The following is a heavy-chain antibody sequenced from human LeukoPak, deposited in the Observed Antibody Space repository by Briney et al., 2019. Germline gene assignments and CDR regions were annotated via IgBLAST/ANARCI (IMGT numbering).Heavy chain of an antibody. CDR2: ISGSGGST. D-gene: IGHD3-9*01. V-gene: IGHV3-23*01. J-gene: IGHJ6*02. CDR1: GFTFSSYA. Sequence: GGSLRLSCAASGFTFSSYAMSWVRQAPGKGLEWVSAISGSGGSTYYADSVKGRFTISRDNSKNTLYLQMNSLRAEDTAVYYCAKGDRKLRYFDWLEYGMDVWGQGTTVTVSS. CDR3: AKGDRKLRYFDWLEYGMDV.